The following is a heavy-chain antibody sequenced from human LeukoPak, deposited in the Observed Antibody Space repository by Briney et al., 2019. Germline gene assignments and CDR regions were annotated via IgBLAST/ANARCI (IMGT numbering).Heavy chain of an antibody. Sequence: PGGSLRLSCAASGFTFSSYGMHWVRQAPGKGLEWVAVISYDGSNKYYADSVKGRFTISRDNSKNTVDLHMSSLRAEDTAIYYCARGLSSGDAWFYFDLWGQGSLVSVSS. V-gene: IGHV3-30*03. CDR3: ARGLSSGDAWFYFDL. D-gene: IGHD3-9*01. J-gene: IGHJ4*02. CDR2: ISYDGSNK. CDR1: GFTFSSYG.